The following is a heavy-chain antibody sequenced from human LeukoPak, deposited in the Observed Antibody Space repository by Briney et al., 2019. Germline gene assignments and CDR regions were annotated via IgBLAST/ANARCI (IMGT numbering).Heavy chain of an antibody. D-gene: IGHD3-3*01. CDR1: GGSISSYY. CDR2: IYYSGST. CDR3: ARDGFWSGYPYYYYGMDV. V-gene: IGHV4-59*01. Sequence: NTSETLSLTCSVSGGSISSYYWSWIRQPPGKGLEWIGYIYYSGSTNYNPSLKSRVTISVDTSKNQFSLKLSSVTAADTAVYYCARDGFWSGYPYYYYGMDVWGQGTTVTVSS. J-gene: IGHJ6*02.